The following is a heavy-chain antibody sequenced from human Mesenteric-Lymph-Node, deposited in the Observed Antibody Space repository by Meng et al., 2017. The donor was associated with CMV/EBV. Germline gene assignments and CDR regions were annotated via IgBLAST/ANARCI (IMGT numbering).Heavy chain of an antibody. D-gene: IGHD4-11*01. Sequence: SETLSLTCAVYGGSFSGYYWSWIRQSPEKGLEWIGEITHSGSTNYNPSLKSRVTISVDTSKNQLSKNQFSLKLSSVTAADTAVYYCARHGAALVNSNYAYWGQGTLVTVSS. CDR3: ARHGAALVNSNYAY. J-gene: IGHJ4*02. V-gene: IGHV4-34*01. CDR2: ITHSGST. CDR1: GGSFSGYY.